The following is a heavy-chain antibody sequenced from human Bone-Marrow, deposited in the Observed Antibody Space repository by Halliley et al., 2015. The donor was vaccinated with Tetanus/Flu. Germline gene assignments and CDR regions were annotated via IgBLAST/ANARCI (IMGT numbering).Heavy chain of an antibody. Sequence: SLRLSCAASGFTFSSYEMNWVRQAPGKGLEWVSYISSSGTTIYYADSVKGRFTISRDNAKSSLYLQMNSLRSEDTAVYYCATLDGTSSLGSDYWGQGTLVTVSS. V-gene: IGHV3-48*03. CDR1: GFTFSSYE. D-gene: IGHD3-10*01. CDR3: ATLDGTSSLGSDY. J-gene: IGHJ4*02. CDR2: ISSSGTTI.